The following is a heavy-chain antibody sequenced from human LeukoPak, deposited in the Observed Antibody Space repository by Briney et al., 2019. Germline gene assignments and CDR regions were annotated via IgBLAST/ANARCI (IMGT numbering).Heavy chain of an antibody. CDR2: IYYSGST. J-gene: IGHJ6*02. D-gene: IGHD6-13*01. CDR3: ARVYSSSWYYYYYGMDV. V-gene: IGHV4-59*01. Sequence: NSSETLSLTCTVSGGSISSYYWSWIRQPPGKGLEWIGYIYYSGSTNYNPSLKSRVTISVDTSKNQFSLKLSSVTAADTAVYYCARVYSSSWYYYYYGMDVWGQGTTVTVSS. CDR1: GGSISSYY.